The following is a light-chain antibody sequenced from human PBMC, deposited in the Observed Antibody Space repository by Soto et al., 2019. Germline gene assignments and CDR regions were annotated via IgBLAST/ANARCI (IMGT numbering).Light chain of an antibody. CDR2: QAS. J-gene: IGKJ4*01. V-gene: IGKV1-5*03. Sequence: DIQMTQSPSTLSASIGDRVTITCRAAQSISRWLAWYQRKPGKAPKLLIYQASSLRSGVPSRFSGRGSGTEFTLTISSLQPDDLATYYCQQYNTMVTFGGGTKVEIK. CDR3: QQYNTMVT. CDR1: QSISRW.